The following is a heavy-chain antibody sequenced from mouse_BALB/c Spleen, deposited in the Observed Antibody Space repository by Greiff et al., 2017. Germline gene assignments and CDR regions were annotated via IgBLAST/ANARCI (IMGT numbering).Heavy chain of an antibody. V-gene: IGHV1S29*02. J-gene: IGHJ4*01. Sequence: VQLKQSGPELVKPGASVKISCKASGYTFTDYNMHWVKQSHGKSLEWIGYIYPYNGGTGYNQKFKSKATLTVDNSSSTAYMELRSLTSEDSAVYYCARKGNYYRYDEGYAMDYWGQGTSVTVSS. D-gene: IGHD2-14*01. CDR3: ARKGNYYRYDEGYAMDY. CDR1: GYTFTDYN. CDR2: IYPYNGGT.